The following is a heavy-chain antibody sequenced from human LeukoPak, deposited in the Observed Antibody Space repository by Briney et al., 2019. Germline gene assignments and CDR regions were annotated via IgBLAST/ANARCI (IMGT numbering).Heavy chain of an antibody. CDR2: ISGSGGST. CDR1: GFTFSDEG. J-gene: IGHJ4*02. CDR3: AKAIAAAGPFDY. V-gene: IGHV3-23*01. Sequence: GGSLRLSCAASGFTFSDEGMHWVRQAPGKGLEWVSAISGSGGSTYYADSVKGRFTISRDNSKNTLYLQMNSLRAEDTAVYYCAKAIAAAGPFDYWGQGTLVTVSS. D-gene: IGHD6-13*01.